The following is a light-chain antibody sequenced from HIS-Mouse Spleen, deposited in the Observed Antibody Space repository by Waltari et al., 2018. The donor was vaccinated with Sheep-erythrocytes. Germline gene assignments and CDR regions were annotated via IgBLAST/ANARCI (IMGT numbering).Light chain of an antibody. CDR3: CSYAGSYNHV. CDR1: SSDVGRYNY. J-gene: IGLJ1*01. V-gene: IGLV2-11*01. CDR2: DVS. Sequence: QSALTQPASVSGSPGQSITISCTGTSSDVGRYNYVSWYQQHPGKAPKLMIYDVSKWPSGVPDRFSGSKSGNTASLTISGLQAEDEADYYCCSYAGSYNHVFATGTKVTVL.